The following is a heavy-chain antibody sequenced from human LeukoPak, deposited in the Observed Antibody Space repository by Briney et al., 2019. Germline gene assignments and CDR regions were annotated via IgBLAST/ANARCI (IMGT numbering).Heavy chain of an antibody. Sequence: SETLSLTCTVSGGSISSSSSYWGWIRQPPGKGLEWLGSIYYSGSTYYNPSLKSRVTISVDTSKNQFSLKLSSVTAADTAGYYCARGRITIFGVVIRRVWFDPWGQGTLVTVSS. CDR3: ARGRITIFGVVIRRVWFDP. CDR1: GGSISSSSSY. J-gene: IGHJ5*02. CDR2: IYYSGST. D-gene: IGHD3-3*01. V-gene: IGHV4-39*07.